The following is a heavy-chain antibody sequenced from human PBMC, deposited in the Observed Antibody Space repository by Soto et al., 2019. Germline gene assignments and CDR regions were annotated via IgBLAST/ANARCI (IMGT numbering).Heavy chain of an antibody. CDR1: GGTFGSYA. J-gene: IGHJ6*02. D-gene: IGHD2-2*01. CDR2: IIPIPGTA. Sequence: QVQLVQSGAEVKKPGSSVKVSCKASGGTFGSYAISWVRQAPGQGLEWMGGIIPIPGTANYAQKFQGRVTIAADESTSTAYMELSSLRSEDTAVYYCARSQGSRTSLEISYYYYYGMDVWGQGTTVTVSS. CDR3: ARSQGSRTSLEISYYYYYGMDV. V-gene: IGHV1-69*01.